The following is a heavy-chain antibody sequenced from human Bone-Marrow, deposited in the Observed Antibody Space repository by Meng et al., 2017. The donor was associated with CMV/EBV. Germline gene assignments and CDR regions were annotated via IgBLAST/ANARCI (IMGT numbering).Heavy chain of an antibody. CDR3: ARQHDYSNYFYDY. J-gene: IGHJ4*02. V-gene: IGHV4-39*07. D-gene: IGHD4-11*01. Sequence: TVSGGSSSSSSYYWGWIRQPPGKGLEWIGSIYYSGSTYYNPSLKSRVTISVDTSKNQFSLKLSSVTAADTAVYYCARQHDYSNYFYDYWGQGTLVTVSS. CDR1: GGSSSSSSYY. CDR2: IYYSGST.